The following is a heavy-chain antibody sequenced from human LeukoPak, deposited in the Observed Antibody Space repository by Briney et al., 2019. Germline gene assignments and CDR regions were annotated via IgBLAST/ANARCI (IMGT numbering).Heavy chain of an antibody. CDR3: ARAGGGRYSYGAYYYYGMDV. CDR1: GGTFSSYA. J-gene: IGHJ6*04. Sequence: SVKVSCQASGGTFSSYAISWVRQAPGQGLEWMGGIIPIFGTANYAQKFQGRVTITADESTSTAYMELSSLRSEDTAVYYCARAGGGRYSYGAYYYYGMDVWGKGTTVTVSS. V-gene: IGHV1-69*13. D-gene: IGHD5-18*01. CDR2: IIPIFGTA.